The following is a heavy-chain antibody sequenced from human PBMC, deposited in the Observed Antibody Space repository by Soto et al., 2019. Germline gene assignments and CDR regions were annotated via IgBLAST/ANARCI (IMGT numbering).Heavy chain of an antibody. D-gene: IGHD1-1*01. CDR3: AIGARWNPIYYYYGMYV. CDR2: IIPIFGTA. CDR1: GGTFSSYA. Sequence: QVQLVQSGAEVKKPGSSVKVSCKASGGTFSSYAISWVRQAPGQGLEWMGGIIPIFGTANYAQKFQGRVTITADKNTSTAYMELSSLRSEDTAVYYCAIGARWNPIYYYYGMYVWGQGTTVTVSS. J-gene: IGHJ6*01. V-gene: IGHV1-69*06.